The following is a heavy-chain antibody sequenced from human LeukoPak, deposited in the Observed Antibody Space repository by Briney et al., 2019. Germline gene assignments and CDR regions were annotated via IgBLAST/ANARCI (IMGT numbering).Heavy chain of an antibody. Sequence: GGSLRLSCAASGFTFSSYSMNWVRQAPGKGLEWVSSISSSSSYIYYADSVKGRFTISRDNAKNSLYLQMNSLRAEDTAVYYCARGGRDTAMVPDYWGQGTLVTVSS. D-gene: IGHD5-18*01. J-gene: IGHJ4*02. V-gene: IGHV3-21*01. CDR3: ARGGRDTAMVPDY. CDR1: GFTFSSYS. CDR2: ISSSSSYI.